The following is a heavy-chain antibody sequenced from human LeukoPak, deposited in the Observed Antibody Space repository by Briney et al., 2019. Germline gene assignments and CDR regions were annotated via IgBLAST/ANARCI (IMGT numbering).Heavy chain of an antibody. CDR3: ARIVPAAMFYYYYYYMDV. J-gene: IGHJ6*03. D-gene: IGHD2-2*01. CDR1: GGSISSYY. Sequence: SETLSLTCTVSGGSISSYYWNWIRQPAGKGLEWIGRIYTSGTTNYNPSLKSRVTMSVGSSSNQFSLKLSSVTATDTAVYYCARIVPAAMFYYYYYYMDVWGKGTTVTASS. CDR2: IYTSGTT. V-gene: IGHV4-4*07.